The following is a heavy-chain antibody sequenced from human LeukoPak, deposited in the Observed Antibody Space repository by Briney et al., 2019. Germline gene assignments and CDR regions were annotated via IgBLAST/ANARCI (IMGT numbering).Heavy chain of an antibody. D-gene: IGHD6-19*01. CDR1: GFAFSNCD. CDR2: IKSKTDGGTT. Sequence: GGSLRPSCAASGFAFSNCDMHWVRQAPGKGLEWVGRIKSKTDGGTTDYAAPMKGRLTISRDDSKNTLYLQMNSLKTEDTAVYYCTTESPQWDYWGQGTLVTVSS. J-gene: IGHJ4*02. V-gene: IGHV3-15*01. CDR3: TTESPQWDY.